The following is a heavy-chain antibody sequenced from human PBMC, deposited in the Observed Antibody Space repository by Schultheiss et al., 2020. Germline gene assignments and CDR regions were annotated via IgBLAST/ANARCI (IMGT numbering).Heavy chain of an antibody. Sequence: GGSLRLSCAASGFTFSSYAMSWVRQAPGKGLEWVSAISGSGGSTYYADSVKGRFTISRDNSKNTLYLQMSSLRAEDTAVYYCARELGSGSYGYGMDVWGQGTTVTVSS. J-gene: IGHJ6*02. V-gene: IGHV3-23*01. D-gene: IGHD3-10*01. CDR2: ISGSGGST. CDR1: GFTFSSYA. CDR3: ARELGSGSYGYGMDV.